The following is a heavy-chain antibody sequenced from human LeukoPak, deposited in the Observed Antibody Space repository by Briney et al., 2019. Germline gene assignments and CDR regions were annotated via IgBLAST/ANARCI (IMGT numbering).Heavy chain of an antibody. CDR3: ARPRWLQFGPHDS. J-gene: IGHJ4*02. CDR2: IKQDGSER. CDR1: GFTLSTFW. D-gene: IGHD4-4*01. V-gene: IGHV3-7*01. Sequence: GGSLRLSCEASGFTLSTFWMSWVRQAPGKGLEWVANIKQDGSERHYVDSVKGRFTISRDNAKNSLYLQMNSLRAEDTAVYYCARPRWLQFGPHDSWGQGTLVTVSS.